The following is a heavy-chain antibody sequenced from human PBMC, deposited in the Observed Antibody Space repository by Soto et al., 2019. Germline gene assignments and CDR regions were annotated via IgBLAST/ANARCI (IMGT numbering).Heavy chain of an antibody. J-gene: IGHJ3*02. Sequence: WESLKISCKGSGYIFTTYWIGWVRQMPGKGLEWMGIIYPGDSDTRYSPSFQGQVTTSADKSISTAYLQWSSLRASDTAMYYCARPLAETTTGDAFDIWGQGTMVTVSS. V-gene: IGHV5-51*01. CDR1: GYIFTTYW. CDR3: ARPLAETTTGDAFDI. CDR2: IYPGDSDT. D-gene: IGHD4-4*01.